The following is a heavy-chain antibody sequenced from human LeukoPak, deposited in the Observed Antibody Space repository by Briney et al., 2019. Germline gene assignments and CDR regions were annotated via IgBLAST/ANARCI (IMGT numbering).Heavy chain of an antibody. CDR2: IYHSGST. J-gene: IGHJ4*02. V-gene: IGHV4-4*02. CDR1: GGSISSSNW. CDR3: ARSFFWSGYSDY. Sequence: KTSETLSLTCAVSGGSISSSNWWSWVRQPPGKGLEWIGEIYHSGSTNYNPSLKSRVTISVDKSKNQFSLKLSSVTAADTAVYYCARSFFWSGYSDYWGQGTLVTVSS. D-gene: IGHD3-3*01.